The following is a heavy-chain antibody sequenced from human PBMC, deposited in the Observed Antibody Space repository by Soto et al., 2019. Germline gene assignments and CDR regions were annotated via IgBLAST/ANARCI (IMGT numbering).Heavy chain of an antibody. V-gene: IGHV4-4*07. CDR2: MYGSGST. D-gene: IGHD1-1*01. Sequence: SETLSLTCTVSGESISTYYWSWIRQPAGKELEWIGRMYGSGSTNYSPFLKSRVAMSVDTSKNQFSLKLKSVTAADTAVYYCARVLLERGHYFGMDVWGQGTTVTVSS. CDR1: GESISTYY. CDR3: ARVLLERGHYFGMDV. J-gene: IGHJ6*02.